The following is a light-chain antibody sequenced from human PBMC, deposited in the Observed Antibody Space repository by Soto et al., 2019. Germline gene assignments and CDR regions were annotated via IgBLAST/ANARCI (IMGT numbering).Light chain of an antibody. CDR2: SNN. CDR1: IANIGTNF. Sequence: QSVMTQPPSASGTPGQRVTISCSGRIANIGTNFVCWYQHLPGTAPRLLIYSNNQRPSGVPDRFSGSKSGTSASLAISGLRSEDEGDYYCVSWDDSLSGLVFGTGTKVTVL. CDR3: VSWDDSLSGLV. J-gene: IGLJ1*01. V-gene: IGLV1-47*02.